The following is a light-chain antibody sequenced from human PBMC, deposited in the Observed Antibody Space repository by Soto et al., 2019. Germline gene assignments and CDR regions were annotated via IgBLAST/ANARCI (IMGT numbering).Light chain of an antibody. Sequence: EIVMTQSPATLSVSPGERSTLSCRASQTVSNNYLAWCQQKPGQAPRLLIYGASNRATGIPDRFSGSGSGTDFTLTISRLEPEDFAVYYCQQYGSSGTFGQGTKVDIK. CDR3: QQYGSSGT. J-gene: IGKJ1*01. V-gene: IGKV3-20*01. CDR2: GAS. CDR1: QTVSNNY.